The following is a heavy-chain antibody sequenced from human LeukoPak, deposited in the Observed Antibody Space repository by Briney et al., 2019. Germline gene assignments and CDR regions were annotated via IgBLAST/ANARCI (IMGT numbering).Heavy chain of an antibody. Sequence: GGSLRLSCAASGFSFNNYGMHWVRHTPSKGLEWVAFIRFDETEKFYADSVKGRFTISRDNAKNSLYVQMNSLRAEDTAVYYCARDDDYYDSSGYYYDYFDYWGQGTLVTVSS. CDR3: ARDDDYYDSSGYYYDYFDY. J-gene: IGHJ4*02. V-gene: IGHV3-30*02. D-gene: IGHD3-22*01. CDR2: IRFDETEK. CDR1: GFSFNNYG.